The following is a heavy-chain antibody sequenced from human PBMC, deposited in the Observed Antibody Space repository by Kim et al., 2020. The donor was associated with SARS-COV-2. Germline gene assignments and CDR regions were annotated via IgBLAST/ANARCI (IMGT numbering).Heavy chain of an antibody. Sequence: GGSLRLSCAASGFTFSSYSMNWVRQAPGKGLEWVSSISSSSSYIYYADSVKGRFTISRDNAKNSLYLQMNSLRAEDTAVYYCARISYYYDSSGYYGAFDIWGQGTMVTVSS. V-gene: IGHV3-21*01. J-gene: IGHJ3*02. CDR3: ARISYYYDSSGYYGAFDI. D-gene: IGHD3-22*01. CDR2: ISSSSSYI. CDR1: GFTFSSYS.